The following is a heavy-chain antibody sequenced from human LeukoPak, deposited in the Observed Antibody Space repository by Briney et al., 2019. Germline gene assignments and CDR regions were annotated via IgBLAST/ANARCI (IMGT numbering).Heavy chain of an antibody. D-gene: IGHD6-13*01. CDR1: GFTFSSYW. V-gene: IGHV3-74*01. J-gene: IGHJ4*02. CDR3: AKDNNAAAGRRLIDY. CDR2: INSDGSST. Sequence: GGSLRLSCAASGFTFSSYWMHWVRQAPGKGLVWVSRINSDGSSTSYADSVKGRFTISRDNAKNTLYLQMNSLRAEDTAVYYCAKDNNAAAGRRLIDYWGQGTLVTVSS.